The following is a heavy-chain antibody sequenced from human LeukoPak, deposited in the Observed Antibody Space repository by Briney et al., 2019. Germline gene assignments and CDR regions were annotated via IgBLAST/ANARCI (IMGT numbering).Heavy chain of an antibody. V-gene: IGHV1-46*01. CDR2: INPSGGST. CDR1: GYTFIRYY. J-gene: IGHJ4*02. CDR3: ARGTDYQLPLLDC. D-gene: IGHD2-2*01. Sequence: GASVKVSCKASGYTFIRYYMYWVRQAPGQGLEWMGIINPSGGSTSYAQKFQGRLTMTRDTSTSTVYMELSSLRSEDTAVYYCARGTDYQLPLLDCWGQGTPDTVSS.